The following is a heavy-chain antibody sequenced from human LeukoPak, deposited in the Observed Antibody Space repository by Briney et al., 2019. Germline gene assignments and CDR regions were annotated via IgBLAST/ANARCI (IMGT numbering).Heavy chain of an antibody. CDR1: GGSISSYY. V-gene: IGHV4-59*01. CDR3: ARGSVYFDS. CDR2: ISYTGST. Sequence: PSETLSLTCTVSGGSISSYYVSWIRQPPGKGLEWIGYISYTGSTDYNPSLKSRVTIPVDMSKNQFSLKVSSVTAADTAVYYCARGSVYFDSWGQGTLVTVSS. J-gene: IGHJ4*02.